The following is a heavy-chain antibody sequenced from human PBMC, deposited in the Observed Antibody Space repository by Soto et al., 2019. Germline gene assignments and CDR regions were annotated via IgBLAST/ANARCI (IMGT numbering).Heavy chain of an antibody. V-gene: IGHV5-10-1*01. CDR2: IDPSDSYT. D-gene: IGHD1-26*01. J-gene: IGHJ5*02. CDR3: ARSGSYFEWFDP. Sequence: LGESLKISCNGSGYSFTSYWISWVRQMPGKGLEWMGRIDPSDSYTNYSPSFQGHVTISADKSISTAYLQWSSLKASDTAMYYCARSGSYFEWFDPWGQGTLVTVSS. CDR1: GYSFTSYW.